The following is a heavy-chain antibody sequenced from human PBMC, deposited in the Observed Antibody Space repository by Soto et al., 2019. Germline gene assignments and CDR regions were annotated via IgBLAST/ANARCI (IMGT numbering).Heavy chain of an antibody. CDR2: INHSGST. V-gene: IGHV4-34*01. J-gene: IGHJ4*02. CDR1: GGSFSGYY. D-gene: IGHD1-26*01. Sequence: PSETLSLTCAVYGGSFSGYYWSWIRQPPGKGLEWIGEINHSGSTNYNPSLKSRVTISVDTSKNQFSLKLSSVTAADTAVYFCARHMSTTRFYYFDYWGQGALVTVSS. CDR3: ARHMSTTRFYYFDY.